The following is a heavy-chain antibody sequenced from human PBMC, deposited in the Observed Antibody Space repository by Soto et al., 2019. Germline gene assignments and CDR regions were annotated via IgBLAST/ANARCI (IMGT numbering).Heavy chain of an antibody. J-gene: IGHJ4*02. Sequence: SETLSLTCTVSVVSISGTVYYCGWFRQPPWKGLEWIGSIFYSGSTSYNPSLKSRVTMSVDTSKNQFSLRLTSVTAADTAVYYCATPWPTEMAKNRIFDYWGRGSLFTVS. V-gene: IGHV4-39*01. CDR3: ATPWPTEMAKNRIFDY. CDR2: IFYSGST. CDR1: VVSISGTVYY.